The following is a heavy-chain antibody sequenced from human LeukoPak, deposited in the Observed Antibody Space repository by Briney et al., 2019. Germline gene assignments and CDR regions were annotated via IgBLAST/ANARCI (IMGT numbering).Heavy chain of an antibody. CDR3: ARQLGYCSSTSCYADKVDY. J-gene: IGHJ4*02. CDR2: IYYSGST. CDR1: GGSTSSSSYY. Sequence: SETLSLTCTVSGGSTSSSSYYWGWIRQPSGKGLEWIGSIYYSGSTYYNPSLKSRVTISVDTSKNQFSLKLSSVTAADTAVYYCARQLGYCSSTSCYADKVDYWGQGTLVTVSS. D-gene: IGHD2-2*01. V-gene: IGHV4-39*01.